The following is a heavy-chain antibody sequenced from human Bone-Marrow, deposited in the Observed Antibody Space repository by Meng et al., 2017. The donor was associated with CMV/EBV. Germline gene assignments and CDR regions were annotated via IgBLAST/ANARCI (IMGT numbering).Heavy chain of an antibody. Sequence: LRLSCTVSGGSISSGDYYWSWIRQPPGKGLEWIGYIYYSGSTYYNPSLKSRVTISVDTSKNQFSLKLSSVTAADTAVYYCARPITIFGVGVDAFDIWGQGTMVTVSS. D-gene: IGHD3-3*01. CDR3: ARPITIFGVGVDAFDI. CDR2: IYYSGST. V-gene: IGHV4-30-4*08. J-gene: IGHJ3*02. CDR1: GGSISSGDYY.